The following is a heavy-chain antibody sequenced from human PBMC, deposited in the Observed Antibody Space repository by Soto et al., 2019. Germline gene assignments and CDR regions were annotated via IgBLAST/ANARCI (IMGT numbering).Heavy chain of an antibody. Sequence: QLVESGGGVVPPGASLRLSCAASGFTFSTFGMHWVRQTPGKGLEWVAVISYDGNNKVYADSVKGRFTISRDNLKNPVDLVMNNLKVHDTAVYYCAKDLQAYGDYDYYCYGLDVWGQGATVSVSS. D-gene: IGHD4-17*01. J-gene: IGHJ6*02. CDR2: ISYDGNNK. CDR3: AKDLQAYGDYDYYCYGLDV. CDR1: GFTFSTFG. V-gene: IGHV3-30*18.